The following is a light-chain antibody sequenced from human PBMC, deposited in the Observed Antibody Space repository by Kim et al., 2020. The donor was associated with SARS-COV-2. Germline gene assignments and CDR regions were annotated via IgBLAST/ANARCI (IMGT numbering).Light chain of an antibody. V-gene: IGKV3-11*01. Sequence: SLSPGERATLSCKASQSVGNYLAVYQQKPGQAPRLLIYAASNRATGIPARFSGSGSGTYFTLTISSLEPEDFVLYYCHQRRDWPNTFGQGTKLEI. J-gene: IGKJ2*01. CDR1: QSVGNY. CDR2: AAS. CDR3: HQRRDWPNT.